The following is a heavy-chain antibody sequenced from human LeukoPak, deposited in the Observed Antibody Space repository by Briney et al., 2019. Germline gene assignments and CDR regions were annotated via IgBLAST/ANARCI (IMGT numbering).Heavy chain of an antibody. CDR1: GGSISSYY. V-gene: IGHV4-59*01. Sequence: PSETLSLTCTVSGGSISSYYWSWIRQPPGKGLEWIGYIYYSGSTNYNPSLKSRVTISVDTSKNQFSLKLSSVTGADTAVYYCARDKNGMDVWGQGTTVTVSS. J-gene: IGHJ6*02. CDR3: ARDKNGMDV. CDR2: IYYSGST.